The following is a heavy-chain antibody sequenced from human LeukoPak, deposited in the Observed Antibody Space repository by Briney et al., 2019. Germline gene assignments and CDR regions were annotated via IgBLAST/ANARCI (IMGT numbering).Heavy chain of an antibody. V-gene: IGHV3-30*18. Sequence: PGGSLRLSCAASGFTFSSYGMHWVRQAPGKGLEWVAVISYDGSNKYYADSVKGRFTISRDNSKNTLYLQMNSLRAEDTAVYYCAKSATVKAPFDYWGQGTLVTVSS. CDR3: AKSATVKAPFDY. J-gene: IGHJ4*02. CDR1: GFTFSSYG. D-gene: IGHD4-17*01. CDR2: ISYDGSNK.